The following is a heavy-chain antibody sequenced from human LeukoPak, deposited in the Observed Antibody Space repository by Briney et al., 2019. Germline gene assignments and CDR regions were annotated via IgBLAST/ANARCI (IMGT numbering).Heavy chain of an antibody. J-gene: IGHJ4*02. CDR2: ISSSGSTI. CDR3: ARGFLLRHPSAEGPPFDY. V-gene: IGHV3-11*01. D-gene: IGHD1-26*01. CDR1: GFTFSDYY. Sequence: GGSLRLSCAASGFTFSDYYMSWIRQAPGKGLEWVSYISSSGSTIYYADSVKGRFTISRDNAKNSLYLQMNSLRAEDTAVYYCARGFLLRHPSAEGPPFDYWGQGTLVTVSS.